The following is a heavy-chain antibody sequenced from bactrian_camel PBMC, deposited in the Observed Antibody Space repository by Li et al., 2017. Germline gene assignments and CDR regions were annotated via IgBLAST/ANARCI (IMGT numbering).Heavy chain of an antibody. CDR2: LFANGGT. J-gene: IGHJ6*01. Sequence: HVQLVESGGGLVQPGGSLRLSCTASGFTLSRYGMDWVRQAPGKGRELVSSLFANGGTYYHDSVKGRFTFAQDNTENAVSLQMNSLKPEDTAVYYCAADPVVFSYSDGYYLRDPGYWGQGTQVTVS. CDR1: GFTLSRYG. D-gene: IGHD2*01. V-gene: IGHV3S9*01. CDR3: AADPVVFSYSDGYYLRDPGY.